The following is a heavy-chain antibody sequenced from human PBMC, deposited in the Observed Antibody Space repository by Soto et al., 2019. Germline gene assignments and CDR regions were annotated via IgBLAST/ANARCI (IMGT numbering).Heavy chain of an antibody. V-gene: IGHV1-18*01. CDR2: INSYNGNT. Sequence: QVQLVQSGAEVKKPGASVKVSCKASGYTFTSYGISWVRQAPGQGLEWMGWINSYNGNTNYAQKLQGRVTMTTDTSTSTADIELRSLRSDDTAVYCCAREPVAGIWFDPWGQGTLVTVSS. J-gene: IGHJ5*02. CDR3: AREPVAGIWFDP. D-gene: IGHD6-19*01. CDR1: GYTFTSYG.